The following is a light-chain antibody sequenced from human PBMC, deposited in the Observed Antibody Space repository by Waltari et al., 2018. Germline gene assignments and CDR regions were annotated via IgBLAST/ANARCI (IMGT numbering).Light chain of an antibody. CDR3: SSYTSSSTQV. Sequence: QSALTQPASVSGSPGQSITISCPGTSSAVGGYNYVSWYQQYPGKAPQLMIYDVNNRPSGVSNRFSGSKSGNTASLTISGLQAEDEADYYCSSYTSSSTQVFGGGTKLTVL. CDR2: DVN. J-gene: IGLJ3*02. V-gene: IGLV2-14*03. CDR1: SSAVGGYNY.